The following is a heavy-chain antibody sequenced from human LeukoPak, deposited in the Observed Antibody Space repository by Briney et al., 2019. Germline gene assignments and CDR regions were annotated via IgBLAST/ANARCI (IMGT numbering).Heavy chain of an antibody. CDR2: ISGSGART. D-gene: IGHD3-16*01. CDR3: AKDDDWGRFNH. CDR1: GFTFSNSA. J-gene: IGHJ1*01. V-gene: IGHV3-23*01. Sequence: GGSLRLSCAASGFTFSNSAMSWVRQAPGKGLEWVSAISGSGARTYYADSVKGRFTISRDNSKNTLYLQMNTLRAEDTAVYYCAKDDDWGRFNHWGQGTLVTVSS.